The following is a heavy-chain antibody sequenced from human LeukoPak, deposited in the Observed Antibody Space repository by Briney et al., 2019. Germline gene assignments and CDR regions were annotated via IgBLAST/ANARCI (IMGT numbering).Heavy chain of an antibody. V-gene: IGHV1-8*01. D-gene: IGHD1-26*01. CDR2: MNPNSGNT. CDR3: ARDPTSSWETAFDI. Sequence: ASVKVSCKASGYTFTSYDINWVRQATGQGVEWMGWMNPNSGNTGYAQKFQGRVTMTRNTSISTAYMELSSLRSEDTAVYYCARDPTSSWETAFDIWGQGTMVTVSS. CDR1: GYTFTSYD. J-gene: IGHJ3*02.